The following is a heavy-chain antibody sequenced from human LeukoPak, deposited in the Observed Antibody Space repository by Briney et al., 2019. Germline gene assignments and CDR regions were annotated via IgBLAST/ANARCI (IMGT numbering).Heavy chain of an antibody. CDR2: IRNSDGMT. CDR3: AKGLERESRLDS. D-gene: IGHD1-1*01. CDR1: GFSFNTYT. J-gene: IGHJ4*02. V-gene: IGHV3-23*01. Sequence: PGGSLRLSCDASGFSFNTYTMYWVRQAPGQGLEWVSGIRNSDGMTYYADSVRGRFTISTDNSKNTLYLQMNSLRAEDTGLYYFAKGLERESRLDSWGQGTLVTV.